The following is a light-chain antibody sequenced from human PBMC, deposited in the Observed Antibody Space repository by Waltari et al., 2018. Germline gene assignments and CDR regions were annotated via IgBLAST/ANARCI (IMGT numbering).Light chain of an antibody. CDR1: GSDVGSYNL. Sequence: QSALTQPASVSGSPGQSITISCSGTGSDVGSYNLVSWYQQHPGKAPKLIIYEVNMRPSGFSDRFSCSKSCFTASLTISGLQAEDEAVYFCCSFATNSIVIFGGGTKLTVL. CDR2: EVN. V-gene: IGLV2-23*02. CDR3: CSFATNSIVI. J-gene: IGLJ2*01.